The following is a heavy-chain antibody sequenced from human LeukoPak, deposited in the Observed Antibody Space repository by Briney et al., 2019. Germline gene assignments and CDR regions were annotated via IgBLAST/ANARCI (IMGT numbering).Heavy chain of an antibody. CDR2: ISASGGST. D-gene: IGHD3-22*01. J-gene: IGHJ4*02. CDR1: GFTFSSSA. CDR3: AKATYDSSGYAYFDY. Sequence: GGSLRLSCAASGFTFSSSAMSWVRQVPGKGLEWVSGISASGGSTYYADSVKGRLTISRDNSKNTLYLQMNSLRAEDTAVYYCAKATYDSSGYAYFDYWGQGTLVTVSS. V-gene: IGHV3-23*01.